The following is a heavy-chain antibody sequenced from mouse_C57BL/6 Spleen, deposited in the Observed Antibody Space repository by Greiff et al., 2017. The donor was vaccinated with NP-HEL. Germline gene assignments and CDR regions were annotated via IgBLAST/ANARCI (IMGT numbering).Heavy chain of an antibody. V-gene: IGHV10-1*01. D-gene: IGHD2-10*01. CDR1: GFSFNTYA. J-gene: IGHJ3*01. CDR3: VGPSYGNYPAWFAY. Sequence: EVKLVESGGGLVQPKGSLKLSCAASGFSFNTYAMNWVRQAPGKGLEWVARIRSKSNNYATYYADSVKDSFTISRDDSESMLYLQRNNLKAEDTAMYYCVGPSYGNYPAWFAYWGQGTLVTVSA. CDR2: IRSKSNNYAT.